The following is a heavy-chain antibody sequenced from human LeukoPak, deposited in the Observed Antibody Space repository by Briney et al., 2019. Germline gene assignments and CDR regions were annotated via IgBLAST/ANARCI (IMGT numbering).Heavy chain of an antibody. V-gene: IGHV3-30*18. J-gene: IGHJ4*02. CDR2: ISYDGSNK. Sequence: GGSLRLSCAASGFTFSSYGMHWVRQAPGKRLEWVAVISYDGSNKYYADSVKGRFTISRDNSKNTLYLQMNSLRAEDTAVYYCAKDSCRGSPDYWVQGTLVSVCS. D-gene: IGHD1-26*01. CDR3: AKDSCRGSPDY. CDR1: GFTFSSYG.